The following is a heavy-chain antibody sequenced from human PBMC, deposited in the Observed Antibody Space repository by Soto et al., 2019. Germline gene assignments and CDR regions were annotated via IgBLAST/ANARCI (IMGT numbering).Heavy chain of an antibody. CDR3: ARVSSGWCYFDY. CDR2: MYNSGST. V-gene: IGHV4-61*01. Sequence: SETLSLTCTVSGGSVSSGSYYWSWIRQPPGKGLEWIGYMYNSGSTNYNPSLKSRVIISVDTSKNQFSLKLSSVTAADTAVYYCARVSSGWCYFDYWGQGTLVTVSS. CDR1: GGSVSSGSYY. J-gene: IGHJ4*02. D-gene: IGHD6-19*01.